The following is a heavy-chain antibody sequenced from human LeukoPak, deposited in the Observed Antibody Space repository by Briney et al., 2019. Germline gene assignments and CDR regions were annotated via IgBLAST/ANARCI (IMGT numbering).Heavy chain of an antibody. CDR1: GFTFSSYS. J-gene: IGHJ1*01. V-gene: IGHV3-21*01. CDR3: AGVGVLYYHGYFQH. CDR2: ISSSSSYI. D-gene: IGHD3-22*01. Sequence: GGSLRVSCAASGFTFSSYSMNWVRQAPGKGLEWVSSISSSSSYIYYADSVKGRFTVSRDNAKNSLYLQMNSLRAEDTAVYYCAGVGVLYYHGYFQHWGQGTLVTVSS.